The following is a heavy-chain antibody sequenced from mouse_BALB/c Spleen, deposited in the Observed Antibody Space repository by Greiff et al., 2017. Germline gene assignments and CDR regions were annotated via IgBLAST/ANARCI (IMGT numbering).Heavy chain of an antibody. CDR1: GYTFSSYW. D-gene: IGHD1-1*01. V-gene: IGHV1-9*01. CDR2: ILPGSGST. Sequence: QVQLQQSGAELMKPGASVKISCKATGYTFSSYWIEWVKQRPGHGLEWIGEILPGSGSTNYNEKFKGKATFTADTSSNTAYMQLSSLTSEDSAVYYCARGGYGSNYAMDYWGQGTSVTVSS. J-gene: IGHJ4*01. CDR3: ARGGYGSNYAMDY.